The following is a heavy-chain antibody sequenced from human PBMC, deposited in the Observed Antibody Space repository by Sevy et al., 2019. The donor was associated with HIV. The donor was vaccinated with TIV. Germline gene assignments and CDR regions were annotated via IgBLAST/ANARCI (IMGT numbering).Heavy chain of an antibody. V-gene: IGHV1-18*01. Sequence: ASVKVSCKASGYTFSSYGTSWVRQAPGQGLEWMGWIGAYNGNRKYTQNLQDRVTMTTDRSTSTAYMELRSLRSDDTAVYFCARLSTARGESNWFDPWGQGTLVTVSS. J-gene: IGHJ5*02. D-gene: IGHD3-16*01. CDR1: GYTFSSYG. CDR2: IGAYNGNR. CDR3: ARLSTARGESNWFDP.